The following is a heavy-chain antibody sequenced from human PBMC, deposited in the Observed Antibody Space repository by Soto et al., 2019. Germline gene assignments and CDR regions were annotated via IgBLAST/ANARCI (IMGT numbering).Heavy chain of an antibody. V-gene: IGHV3-30*03. CDR3: ARDIWSGDYKWFDS. CDR2: ISNDGRAQ. D-gene: IGHD3-3*01. Sequence: GGSLRLACTSSTVTINVHGIQWVRQAPGKGLEWVAFISNDGRAQYYADSVKGRFTISRDYSKNTVDLQMNSLRNEETAVYYCARDIWSGDYKWFDSWGPGTLVTVSS. J-gene: IGHJ5*01. CDR1: TVTINVHG.